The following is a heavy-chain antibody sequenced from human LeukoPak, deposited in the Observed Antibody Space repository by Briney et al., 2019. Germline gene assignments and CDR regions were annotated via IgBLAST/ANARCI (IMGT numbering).Heavy chain of an antibody. D-gene: IGHD6-13*01. V-gene: IGHV1-8*01. CDR1: GYTFTSYD. J-gene: IGHJ5*02. CDR3: ARGGRVIKQQLEGNWFDP. CDR2: MNPNSGNT. Sequence: ASVKVSCKASGYTFTSYDINWVRQATGQGLEWMGWMNPNSGNTGYAQKFQGRVTMTRNTSISTAYMELSSLRSEDTAVYYCARGGRVIKQQLEGNWFDPWGQGTLVTVSS.